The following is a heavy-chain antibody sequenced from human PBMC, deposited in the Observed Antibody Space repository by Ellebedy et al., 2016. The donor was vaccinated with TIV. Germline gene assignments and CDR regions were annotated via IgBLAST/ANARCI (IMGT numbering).Heavy chain of an antibody. Sequence: GESLKISCAVSGFTFSSYWMHWVRQAPGKGLVWVSRIDNDGFITDYAHSVKGRFIISRDNVKDTLYLQMNGLRAEDTAVYYCARDLTGIADYWGQGAPVTVSS. V-gene: IGHV3-74*01. CDR1: GFTFSSYW. D-gene: IGHD3-9*01. CDR2: IDNDGFIT. J-gene: IGHJ4*02. CDR3: ARDLTGIADY.